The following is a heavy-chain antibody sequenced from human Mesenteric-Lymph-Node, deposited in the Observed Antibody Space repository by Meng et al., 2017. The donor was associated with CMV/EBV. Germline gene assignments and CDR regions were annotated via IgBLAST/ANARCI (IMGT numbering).Heavy chain of an antibody. V-gene: IGHV3-30-3*02. D-gene: IGHD2-2*02. CDR2: ISYDGSNK. CDR3: AKPLGFCSSTSCYIHGGGALMEPFDI. J-gene: IGHJ3*02. Sequence: HWVRQAPSKGLEWVAVISYDGSNKYYAGSVKGRFTISRDDSKNTLYLQMNSLRAEDTAVYYCAKPLGFCSSTSCYIHGGGALMEPFDIWGQGTMVT.